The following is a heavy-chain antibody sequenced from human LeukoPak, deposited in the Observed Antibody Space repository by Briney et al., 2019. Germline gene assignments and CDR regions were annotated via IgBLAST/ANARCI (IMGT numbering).Heavy chain of an antibody. J-gene: IGHJ4*02. CDR1: GFTFSSYW. V-gene: IGHV3-74*01. CDR2: INSDGSST. D-gene: IGHD6-19*01. CDR3: ATEYSTGWYSPGRDY. Sequence: PGGSLRLLRAASGFTFSSYWMHWVRQAPGKGLVWVSRINSDGSSTSYADSVKGRFTISRDNAKNTLYVQMNSLRAEDTAVYYCATEYSTGWYSPGRDYWGQGTLVTVSS.